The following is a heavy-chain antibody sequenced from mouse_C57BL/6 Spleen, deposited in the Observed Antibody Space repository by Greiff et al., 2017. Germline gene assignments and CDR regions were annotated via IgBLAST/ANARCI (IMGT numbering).Heavy chain of an antibody. CDR1: GFTFTDYY. Sequence: EVNVVESGGGLVQPGGSLSLSCAASGFTFTDYYMSWVRQPPGKALEWLGFIRNKANGYTTEYSASVKGRFTISRDNSQSILYLQMNALRAEDSATYYCARSAQATLYYFDYWGQGTTLTVSS. J-gene: IGHJ2*01. CDR2: IRNKANGYTT. V-gene: IGHV7-3*01. D-gene: IGHD3-2*02. CDR3: ARSAQATLYYFDY.